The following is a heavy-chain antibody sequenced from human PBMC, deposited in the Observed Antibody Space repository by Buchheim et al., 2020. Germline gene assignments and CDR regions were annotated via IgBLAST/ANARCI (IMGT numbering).Heavy chain of an antibody. V-gene: IGHV4-30-2*01. D-gene: IGHD2-15*01. J-gene: IGHJ4*02. CDR1: GGSISSGGYS. CDR2: IYHSGST. Sequence: QLQLQESGSGLVKPSRTLSLTCAVSGGSISSGGYSWSWIRQPPGKGLEWIGYIYHSGSTYYNPSLKSRVTISVDRSKNQFSLKLSSVTAADTAVYYCARAGGYCSGGSCYSASNTRYYFDYWGQGTL. CDR3: ARAGGYCSGGSCYSASNTRYYFDY.